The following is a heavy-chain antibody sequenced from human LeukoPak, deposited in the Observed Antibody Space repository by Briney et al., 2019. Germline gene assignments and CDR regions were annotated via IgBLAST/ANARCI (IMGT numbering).Heavy chain of an antibody. CDR2: ISSSGSTI. CDR3: ARDYIVVVPAAMAPTLDYYYYGMDV. J-gene: IGHJ6*02. Sequence: PGGSLRLSCAASGFTFSDYYMSWIRQAPGKGLEWVSYISSSGSTIYYADSVKGRFTISRDNAKNSLCLQMNSLRAEDTAVYYCARDYIVVVPAAMAPTLDYYYYGMDVWGQGTTVTVSS. CDR1: GFTFSDYY. D-gene: IGHD2-2*01. V-gene: IGHV3-11*01.